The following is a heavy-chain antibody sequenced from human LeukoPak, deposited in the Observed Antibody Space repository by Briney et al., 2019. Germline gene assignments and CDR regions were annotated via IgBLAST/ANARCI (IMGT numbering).Heavy chain of an antibody. CDR3: ARELGMPPLFDP. CDR1: GGSIRSGGYY. D-gene: IGHD7-27*01. CDR2: IYYSGST. V-gene: IGHV4-31*03. Sequence: SETLSLTCTVSGGSIRSGGYYWSWIRQHPGKGLESIGYIYYSGSTYYNPSLKSRVTISVDTSKSQFSLKLSSVTAADTAVYYCARELGMPPLFDPWGQGTLVTVSS. J-gene: IGHJ5*02.